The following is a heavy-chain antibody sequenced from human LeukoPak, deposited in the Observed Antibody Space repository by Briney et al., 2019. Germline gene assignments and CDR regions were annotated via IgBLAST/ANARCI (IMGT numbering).Heavy chain of an antibody. J-gene: IGHJ4*02. CDR2: MSYDGDNK. V-gene: IGHV3-30-3*02. Sequence: PGGSLRLSCTASGFTFSSYAMHWVRQAPGKGLEWVALMSYDGDNKYYADSVKGRFTISIDNSKNTLYLQMNSLRAEDTAVYYCAKRGNVAVAGTTPRYFDYWGQGTLVTVSS. CDR3: AKRGNVAVAGTTPRYFDY. D-gene: IGHD6-19*01. CDR1: GFTFSSYA.